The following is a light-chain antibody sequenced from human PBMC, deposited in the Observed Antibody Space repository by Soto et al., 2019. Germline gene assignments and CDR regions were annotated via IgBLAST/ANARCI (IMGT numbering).Light chain of an antibody. CDR2: DAS. Sequence: DFQMTQSPSTLSASVGDRVTITCRASQNIRSRLAWFQQKPGKAPKLLIYDASSLESGVPLRFSGSGSGTEFSFTISSLQTDDFSTYYCQQYHSYWTFGQGTKVE. CDR1: QNIRSR. J-gene: IGKJ1*01. CDR3: QQYHSYWT. V-gene: IGKV1-5*01.